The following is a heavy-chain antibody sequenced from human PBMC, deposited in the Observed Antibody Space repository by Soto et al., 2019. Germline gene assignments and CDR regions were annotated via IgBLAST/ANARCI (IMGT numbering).Heavy chain of an antibody. V-gene: IGHV3-23*01. Sequence: VQLLESGGALVQPGGSQRLSCVGSGFTFSTNYGLAWVRQARGKGLEWVSSISGSGDGIAYADSVKGRFTISTDSSKNTLYLQMNNLRADDTAVYFCAKKCRGSCPFDYWGQGTLVTVSS. CDR2: ISGSGDGI. CDR3: AKKCRGSCPFDY. J-gene: IGHJ4*02. CDR1: GFTFSTNYG. D-gene: IGHD1-26*01.